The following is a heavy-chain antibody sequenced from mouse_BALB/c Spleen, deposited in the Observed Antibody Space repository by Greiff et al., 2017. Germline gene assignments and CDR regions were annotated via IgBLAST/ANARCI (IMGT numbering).Heavy chain of an antibody. J-gene: IGHJ3*01. D-gene: IGHD3-1*01. CDR3: TRGELGLSSFAY. CDR2: IDPETGGT. V-gene: IGHV1-15*01. Sequence: QVQLQQSGAELVRPGASVTLSCKASGYTFTDYEMHWVKQTPVHGLEWIGAIDPETGGTAYNQKFKGKATLTADKSSSTAYMELRSLTSEDSAVYYCTRGELGLSSFAYWGQGTLVTVSA. CDR1: GYTFTDYE.